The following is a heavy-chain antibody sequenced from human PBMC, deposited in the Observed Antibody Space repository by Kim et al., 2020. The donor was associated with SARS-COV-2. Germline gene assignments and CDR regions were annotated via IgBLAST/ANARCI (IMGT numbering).Heavy chain of an antibody. CDR1: GFTFSSYG. D-gene: IGHD6-19*01. V-gene: IGHV3-30*18. J-gene: IGHJ6*02. Sequence: GGSLRLSCAASGFTFSSYGMHWVRQAPGKGLEWVAVTSYDGSEQFYADSVKGRFTISRDNSKNTLYLQMNSLRAEDTAVYYCAKGRGSGCYYSMDVWGQGTTVTVSS. CDR3: AKGRGSGCYYSMDV. CDR2: TSYDGSEQ.